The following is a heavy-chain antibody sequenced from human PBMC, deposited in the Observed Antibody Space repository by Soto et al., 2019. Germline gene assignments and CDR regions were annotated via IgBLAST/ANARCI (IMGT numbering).Heavy chain of an antibody. J-gene: IGHJ4*02. CDR1: GGSISSSNW. V-gene: IGHV4-4*02. D-gene: IGHD6-13*01. CDR2: IYHSGST. CDR3: ARGEGSSWQLGYYFDY. Sequence: SETLSLTCAVSGGSISSSNWWSWVRQPPGKGLEWIGEIYHSGSTNYNPSLKSRVTISVDKSKNQFSLKLSSVTAADTAVYYCARGEGSSWQLGYYFDYWGQGTLVTVSS.